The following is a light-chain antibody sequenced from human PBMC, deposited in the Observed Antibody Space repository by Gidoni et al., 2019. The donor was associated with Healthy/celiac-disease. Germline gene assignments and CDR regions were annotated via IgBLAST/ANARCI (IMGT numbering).Light chain of an antibody. Sequence: EIVLTQSPATLSLSPGERATLPCRASQSVSSYLAWYQQKPGQAPRLLIYGASNRATGIPARFSGSGSGTDFTLTISSLEPEDFAVYYCQQRSNWPFTFGGGTKVEIK. CDR2: GAS. CDR3: QQRSNWPFT. CDR1: QSVSSY. V-gene: IGKV3-11*01. J-gene: IGKJ4*01.